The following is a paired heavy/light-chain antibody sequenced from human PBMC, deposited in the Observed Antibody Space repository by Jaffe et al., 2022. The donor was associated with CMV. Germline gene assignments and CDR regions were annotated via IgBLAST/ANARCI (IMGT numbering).Light chain of an antibody. CDR2: ENN. Sequence: QSVLTQPPSVSAAPGQRVTISCSGSSSNIGSNYVSWYQQLPGTAPKLVIYENNKRPSGTPDRFSGSKSGTSATLGITGLQTGDEADYYCGTWDSSLSGSYVFGSGTKVTVL. CDR1: SSNIGSNY. V-gene: IGLV1-51*02. J-gene: IGLJ1*01. CDR3: GTWDSSLSGSYV.
Heavy chain of an antibody. J-gene: IGHJ4*02. CDR2: ITSSGGTT. D-gene: IGHD6-13*01. V-gene: IGHV3-23*01. CDR1: GFTFRGYD. Sequence: EVQLLESGGDLVQPGGSLRLSCAASGFTFRGYDMSWIRQAPGKGLEWVSMITSSGGTTYYADSVKGRFTISRDNSKNTIFLQMSSLRAEDTAVYYCAKDRRGLAVAPVVGIDYWGQGTLVTVSS. CDR3: AKDRRGLAVAPVVGIDY.